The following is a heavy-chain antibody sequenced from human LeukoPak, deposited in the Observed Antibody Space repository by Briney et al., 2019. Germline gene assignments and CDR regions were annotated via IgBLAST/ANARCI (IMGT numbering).Heavy chain of an antibody. J-gene: IGHJ4*02. CDR2: ISWDGGSA. V-gene: IGHV3-43*01. CDR3: AEDLSTGGWILDY. CDR1: GFTFDDYT. D-gene: IGHD2-2*03. Sequence: GGPLRLSCAASGFTFDDYTMHWVRQAPGKGLEWVSVISWDGGSAYYTDSVKGRFTISRDNSKNSLYLQMNSLTTEDTALYYCAEDLSTGGWILDYWGQGTLVTVSS.